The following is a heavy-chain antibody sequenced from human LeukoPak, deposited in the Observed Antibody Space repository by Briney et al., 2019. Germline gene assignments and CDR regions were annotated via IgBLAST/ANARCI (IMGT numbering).Heavy chain of an antibody. J-gene: IGHJ4*02. CDR1: GFTSSSYG. CDR2: ISYDGSKK. Sequence: GGSLRLSCAASGFTSSSYGMHWVRQAPGKGLEWVAVISYDGSKKYYADSVMGRFTISRDYSKNTLYLQMNSLRADDTAVYYCAKGYDRLEYWGQGTLATVSS. V-gene: IGHV3-30*18. CDR3: AKGYDRLEY. D-gene: IGHD3-3*01.